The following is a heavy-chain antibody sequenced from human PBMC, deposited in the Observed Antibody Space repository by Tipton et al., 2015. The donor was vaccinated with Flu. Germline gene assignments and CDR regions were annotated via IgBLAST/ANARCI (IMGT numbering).Heavy chain of an antibody. Sequence: TLSLTCTVFGGSIGSSTYYWGWIRQPPGKGLEWIGSLYDSGITYYNPSLKSRVTISLDTSKNQFSLKLSSVTAADTAVYYCARTHDYGGPGGQHWGQGTLVTVSS. J-gene: IGHJ1*01. CDR3: ARTHDYGGPGGQH. CDR1: GGSIGSSTYY. CDR2: LYDSGIT. V-gene: IGHV4-39*01. D-gene: IGHD4-23*01.